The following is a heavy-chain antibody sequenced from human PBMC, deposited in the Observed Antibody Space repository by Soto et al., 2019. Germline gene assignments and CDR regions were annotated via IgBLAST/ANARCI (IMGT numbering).Heavy chain of an antibody. CDR2: IIPVFGTA. CDR1: GGTFSTSA. CDR3: ATQLNGDLDF. V-gene: IGHV1-69*15. J-gene: IGHJ4*02. D-gene: IGHD7-27*01. Sequence: QVQLVQSGAEVRKPGSSVKVSCKASGGTFSTSAMNWVRQAPGQGLEWMGSIIPVFGTATYAQSFQGRLTITADGSTTTGYMELSSLRSEDTAVYCCATQLNGDLDFWGQGTLLIVSS.